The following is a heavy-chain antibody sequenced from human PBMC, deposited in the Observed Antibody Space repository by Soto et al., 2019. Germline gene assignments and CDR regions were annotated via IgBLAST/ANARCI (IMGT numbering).Heavy chain of an antibody. D-gene: IGHD2-2*01. CDR3: AKGEEDIVVVPAAISYYGMDV. CDR1: GFTFSSYG. Sequence: VQLVESGGGLVQPGGSLRLSCAASGFTFSSYGMHWVRQAPGKGLEWVAVISYDGSNKYYADSVKGRFTISRDNSKNTLYLQMNSLRAEDTAVYYCAKGEEDIVVVPAAISYYGMDVWGQGTTVTVSS. V-gene: IGHV3-30*18. CDR2: ISYDGSNK. J-gene: IGHJ6*02.